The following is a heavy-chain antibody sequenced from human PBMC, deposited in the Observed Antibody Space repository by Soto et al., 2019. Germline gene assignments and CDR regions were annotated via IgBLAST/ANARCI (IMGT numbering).Heavy chain of an antibody. CDR3: AGTHLRDGYNFGTSYYYGMDV. CDR1: GGSISSGGYY. Sequence: SETLSLTCTVSGGSISSGGYYWSWIRQHPGKGLEWIGYIYYSGSTYYNPSLKSRVTISVDTSKNQFSLKLSSVTAADTAVYYCAGTHLRDGYNFGTSYYYGMDVWGQGTTVTVS. CDR2: IYYSGST. D-gene: IGHD5-12*01. J-gene: IGHJ6*02. V-gene: IGHV4-31*03.